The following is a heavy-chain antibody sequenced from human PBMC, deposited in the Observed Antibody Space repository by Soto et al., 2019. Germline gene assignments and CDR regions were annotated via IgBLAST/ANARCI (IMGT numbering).Heavy chain of an antibody. V-gene: IGHV1-58*01. CDR3: ATDKGDSYGDGNY. CDR2: IFVGSGNT. CDR1: GFTFTNSA. D-gene: IGHD5-18*01. J-gene: IGHJ4*02. Sequence: QMQLVQSGPEVKKPGTSVKVSCKASGFTFTNSAVQWVRQARGQRLEWIGWIFVGSGNTNYAQKLQERVTITRDMSTTTAYMELSSLRSEDTAVYYCATDKGDSYGDGNYWGQGTLVTVSS.